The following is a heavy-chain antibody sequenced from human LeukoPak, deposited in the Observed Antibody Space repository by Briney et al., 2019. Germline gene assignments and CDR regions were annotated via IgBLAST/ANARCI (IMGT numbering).Heavy chain of an antibody. J-gene: IGHJ6*03. CDR2: IYTSGST. CDR3: ARIRREPKDYYYYYMDV. Sequence: PSETLSLTCAVYGGSFSGYYWSWIRQPAGKGLEWIGRIYTSGSTNYNPSLKSRVTISVDTSKNQFSLKLSSVTAADTAVYYCARIRREPKDYYYYYMDVWGKGTTVTVSS. D-gene: IGHD1-26*01. CDR1: GGSFSGYY. V-gene: IGHV4-59*10.